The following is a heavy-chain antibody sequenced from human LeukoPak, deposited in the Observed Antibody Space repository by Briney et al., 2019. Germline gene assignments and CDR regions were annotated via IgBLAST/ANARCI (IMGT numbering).Heavy chain of an antibody. J-gene: IGHJ4*02. Sequence: GGSLRLSCAASGFTLSSYAMSWVRQAPGKGLEWVSGISGSGGSTDYADSVKGRFTISRDNSKNTLYLQMNSLRAEDTAVYYCAKDKIVGAIFRFDYWGQGTLVTVSS. CDR3: AKDKIVGAIFRFDY. V-gene: IGHV3-23*01. D-gene: IGHD1-26*01. CDR1: GFTLSSYA. CDR2: ISGSGGST.